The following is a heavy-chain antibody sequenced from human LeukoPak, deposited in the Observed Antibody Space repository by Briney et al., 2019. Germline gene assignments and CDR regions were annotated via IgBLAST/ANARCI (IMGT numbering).Heavy chain of an antibody. CDR3: TRDRLVPAAIPLTWFDP. J-gene: IGHJ5*02. CDR1: GFTFGDYA. D-gene: IGHD2-2*02. CDR2: IRSKAYGGTT. V-gene: IGHV3-49*04. Sequence: GGSLRLSCTASGFTFGDYAMSWVRQAPGKGLEWLGFIRSKAYGGTTEYAASVKGRFTIPRDDSKSIAYLQMNSLKTEDTAVYYCTRDRLVPAAIPLTWFDPWGQGTLVTVSS.